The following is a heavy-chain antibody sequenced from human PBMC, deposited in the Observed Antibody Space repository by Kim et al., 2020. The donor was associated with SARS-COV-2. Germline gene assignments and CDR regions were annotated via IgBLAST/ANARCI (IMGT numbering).Heavy chain of an antibody. CDR1: GFTFSSFW. CDR3: ARRNISGGYYYFDS. CDR2: INSDGSTS. Sequence: GGSLRLSCAASGFTFSSFWMHWVRQAPGKGLVWVSRINSDGSTSSYADSVKGRFTISRDNAKNTLHLQMNSLRAEDTAVYYCARRNISGGYYYFDSWGQGTLVTVPS. V-gene: IGHV3-74*01. J-gene: IGHJ4*02. D-gene: IGHD3-10*01.